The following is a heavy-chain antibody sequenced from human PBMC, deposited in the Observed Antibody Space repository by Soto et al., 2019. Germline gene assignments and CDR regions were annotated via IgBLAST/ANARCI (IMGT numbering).Heavy chain of an antibody. CDR1: GGTFSSFINYP. J-gene: IGHJ4*02. Sequence: QVQLVQSGAEVKKPGSSVKVSCKFSGGTFSSFINYPINWVRQAPGQGLEWMGGIVPNVGTVNYAKKFRGKVTITADKSTGTAYMELSSLRSEDTALYYCARRDTSGFLRYFDNWGQGTQVTVSS. D-gene: IGHD3-3*01. CDR2: IVPNVGTV. CDR3: ARRDTSGFLRYFDN. V-gene: IGHV1-69*06.